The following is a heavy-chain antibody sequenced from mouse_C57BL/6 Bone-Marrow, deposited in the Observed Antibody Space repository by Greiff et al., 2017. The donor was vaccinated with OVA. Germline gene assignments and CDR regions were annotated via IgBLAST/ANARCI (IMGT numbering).Heavy chain of an antibody. CDR2: IDPEDGDT. D-gene: IGHD1-1*01. V-gene: IGHV14-1*01. CDR1: GFNIKDYY. J-gene: IGHJ4*01. Sequence: EVQLQQSGAELVRPGASVKLSCTASGFNIKDYYMHWVKQRPEQGLEWIGRIDPEDGDTEYAPKFQGKATMTADTSSNTAYLQLSSLTSEDTAVYDWTTGITTVVAPAMDYWGQGTSVTVSS. CDR3: TTGITTVVAPAMDY.